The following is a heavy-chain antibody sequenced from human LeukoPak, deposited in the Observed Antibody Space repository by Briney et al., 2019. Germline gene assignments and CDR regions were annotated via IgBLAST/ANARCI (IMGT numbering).Heavy chain of an antibody. CDR2: IPTNGGAA. V-gene: IGHV3-64D*09. CDR1: GFTFSSYA. Sequence: PGGSLRLSCSASGFTFSSYAIHWVRQGPGRGLEYVSGIPTNGGAADYADSVKGRFTIYRDTSKNTLYLHLSSLRAEDTAVYYCVRGLYYDSSGYFPYWGQRTLVTVSS. J-gene: IGHJ4*02. CDR3: VRGLYYDSSGYFPY. D-gene: IGHD3-22*01.